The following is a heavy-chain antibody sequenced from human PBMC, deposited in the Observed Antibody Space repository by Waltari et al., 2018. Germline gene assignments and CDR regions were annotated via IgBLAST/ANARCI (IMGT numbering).Heavy chain of an antibody. CDR1: GYSISSGYW. V-gene: IGHV4-38-2*01. D-gene: IGHD4-17*01. J-gene: IGHJ4*02. Sequence: QVQLQESGPGLVKPSETLSLTCAVSGYSISSGYWWGWVRQPPGKGLEWIGTIYYSGSTYYNPSLMSRVTISADTSKNQFSLKLTSVTAADTAVYYCARRDYGLGFGYWGQGNLVTVSS. CDR2: IYYSGST. CDR3: ARRDYGLGFGY.